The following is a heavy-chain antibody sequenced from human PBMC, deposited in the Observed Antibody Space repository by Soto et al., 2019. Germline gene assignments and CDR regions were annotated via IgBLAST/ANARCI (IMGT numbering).Heavy chain of an antibody. CDR1: GFTFSSYW. Sequence: HPGGSLRLSCAASGFTFSSYWMHWVRQAPGKGLVWVSRINSDGSSTSYADSVKGRFTISRDNAKNTLYLQMNSLRAEDTAVYYFARAVAVQLERKMRYYFDYWGQGTLVTVSS. J-gene: IGHJ4*02. CDR2: INSDGSST. D-gene: IGHD1-1*01. V-gene: IGHV3-74*01. CDR3: ARAVAVQLERKMRYYFDY.